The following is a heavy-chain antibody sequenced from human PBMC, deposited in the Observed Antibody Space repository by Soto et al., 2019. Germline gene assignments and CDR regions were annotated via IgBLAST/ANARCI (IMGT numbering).Heavy chain of an antibody. CDR2: ISHDGSNK. CDR1: GFIFSTYA. CDR3: ARAKVNAGMRWDYKYYGMDV. V-gene: IGHV3-30-3*01. D-gene: IGHD1-20*01. J-gene: IGHJ6*02. Sequence: PGGSLRLSCAASGFIFSTYAIHWVRQAPGKGPEWVAVISHDGSNKYHTDSVRGRFTISRDNSENTVYLQMNSLRVEDTAVYYCARAKVNAGMRWDYKYYGMDVWGQGTTVTVSS.